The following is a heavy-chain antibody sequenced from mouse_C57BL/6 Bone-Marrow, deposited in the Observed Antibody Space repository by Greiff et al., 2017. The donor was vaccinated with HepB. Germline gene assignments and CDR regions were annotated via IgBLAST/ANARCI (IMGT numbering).Heavy chain of an antibody. D-gene: IGHD1-3*01. CDR2: ISYDGST. Sequence: EVQLQQSGPGLVKPSQSLSLTCSVTGYSITSCYYWNWIRQFPGNKLEWMGYISYDGSTNYNPSLKNRISITRDTSKNQFFLKLNSVTTEDTATYYCAREAQGSGNYFDYWGQGTTLTVSS. CDR1: GYSITSCYY. V-gene: IGHV3-6*01. CDR3: AREAQGSGNYFDY. J-gene: IGHJ2*01.